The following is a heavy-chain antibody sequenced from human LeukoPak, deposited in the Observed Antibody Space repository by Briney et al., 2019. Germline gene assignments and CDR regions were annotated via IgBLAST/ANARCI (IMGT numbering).Heavy chain of an antibody. CDR1: GFTFSSYG. Sequence: GGSLRLSCAASGFTFSSYGMHWVRQAPGKGLEWVAVIWYDGSNKYYADSVKGRFTISRDNSRNTLYLRMNSLRAEDTAVYYCAKDSPSNGPDYWGQGTLVTVSS. D-gene: IGHD2-8*01. CDR2: IWYDGSNK. J-gene: IGHJ4*02. CDR3: AKDSPSNGPDY. V-gene: IGHV3-33*06.